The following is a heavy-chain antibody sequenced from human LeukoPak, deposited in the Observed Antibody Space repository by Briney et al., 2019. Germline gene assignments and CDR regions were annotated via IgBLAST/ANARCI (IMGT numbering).Heavy chain of an antibody. Sequence: EASVKVSCKASGYTFTNYGISWVRQAPGQGLEWMGWISAYSGNTNYAQNLQGRVTMTTDTSTSTAYMELRSLRSDDTAVYYCARVGNGINMVRGVINYWGQGTLVTVSS. J-gene: IGHJ4*02. CDR1: GYTFTNYG. CDR3: ARVGNGINMVRGVINY. D-gene: IGHD3-10*01. V-gene: IGHV1-18*01. CDR2: ISAYSGNT.